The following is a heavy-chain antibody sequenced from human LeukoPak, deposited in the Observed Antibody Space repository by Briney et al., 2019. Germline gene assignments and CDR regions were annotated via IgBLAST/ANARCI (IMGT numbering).Heavy chain of an antibody. D-gene: IGHD3-10*01. J-gene: IGHJ6*02. V-gene: IGHV1-69*13. CDR3: ARDSITMVRGVIQDYYYYGMDV. CDR1: GGTFSSYA. Sequence: SVKVSCKASGGTFSSYAISWVRQAPGQGLEWMGGIIPTFGPPNYAQKFQGRVTITADESTSTAYMELSSLRSEDTAVYYCARDSITMVRGVIQDYYYYGMDVWGQGTTVTVSS. CDR2: IIPTFGPP.